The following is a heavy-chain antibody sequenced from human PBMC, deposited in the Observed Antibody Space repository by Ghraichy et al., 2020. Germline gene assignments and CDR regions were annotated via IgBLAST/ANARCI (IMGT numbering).Heavy chain of an antibody. V-gene: IGHV4-34*01. D-gene: IGHD4-17*01. CDR2: INHSGST. CDR3: ARGTVTTENYFDY. CDR1: GGSFSGYY. Sequence: SETLSLTCAVYGGSFSGYYWSWIRQPPGKGLEWIGEINHSGSTNYNPSLKSRVTISVDTSKNQFSLKLSSVTAADTAVYYCARGTVTTENYFDYWGQGTLVTVSS. J-gene: IGHJ4*02.